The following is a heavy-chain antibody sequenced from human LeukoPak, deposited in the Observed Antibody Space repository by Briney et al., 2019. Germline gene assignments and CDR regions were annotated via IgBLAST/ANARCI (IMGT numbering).Heavy chain of an antibody. CDR3: ARDESYYDSSGYLSGY. V-gene: IGHV3-53*01. Sequence: GGSLRLSCAASGFTVSSNYMSWVRQAPGKGLEWVSVIYSGGSTYYADSVKGRFTISRDNPKNTLYLQMNSLRAEDTAVYYCARDESYYDSSGYLSGYWGQGTLVTVSS. D-gene: IGHD3-22*01. J-gene: IGHJ4*02. CDR1: GFTVSSNY. CDR2: IYSGGST.